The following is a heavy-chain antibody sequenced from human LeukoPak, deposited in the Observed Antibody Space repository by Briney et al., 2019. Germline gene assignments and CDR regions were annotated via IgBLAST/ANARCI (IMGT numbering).Heavy chain of an antibody. CDR2: IYYSGST. D-gene: IGHD6-13*01. CDR3: ARDAGSRRHNWFDP. CDR1: GGSISSGGYY. J-gene: IGHJ5*02. V-gene: IGHV4-31*03. Sequence: SETLSLTCTVSGGSISSGGYYWSWIRQHPGKGLEWIGYIYYSGSTYYNPSLKSRVTISVDTSKNQFSLKLSSVTAADTAVYYCARDAGSRRHNWFDPWGQGTLVTVSS.